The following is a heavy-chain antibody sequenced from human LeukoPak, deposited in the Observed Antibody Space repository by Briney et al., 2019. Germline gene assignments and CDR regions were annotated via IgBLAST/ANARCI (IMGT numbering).Heavy chain of an antibody. CDR3: ARDRKHCSSTSCYTKPFGWFDP. V-gene: IGHV1-2*02. Sequence: ASVKVSCMASGYTFTGYYMHWVRQAPGQGLEWMGWINPNSGGTNYAQKFQGRVTMTRDTSISTAYTELSRLRSDDTAVYYCARDRKHCSSTSCYTKPFGWFDPWGQGTLVTVSS. CDR1: GYTFTGYY. J-gene: IGHJ5*02. CDR2: INPNSGGT. D-gene: IGHD2-2*02.